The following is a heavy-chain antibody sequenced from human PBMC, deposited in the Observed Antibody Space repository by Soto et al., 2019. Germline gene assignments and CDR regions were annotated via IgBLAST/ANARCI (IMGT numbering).Heavy chain of an antibody. J-gene: IGHJ4*02. CDR1: GGSINSSDW. CDR3: ARDHQNSNRWSFDY. CDR2: IYHGGNI. D-gene: IGHD2-2*01. Sequence: SETLSLTCAVFGGSINSSDWWNWVRQPPGRGLEWIGEIYHGGNINYNPSLKSRATISVDKSKNQFSLNLSSVTAADTAVYYCARDHQNSNRWSFDYWGQGTLVTVSS. V-gene: IGHV4-4*02.